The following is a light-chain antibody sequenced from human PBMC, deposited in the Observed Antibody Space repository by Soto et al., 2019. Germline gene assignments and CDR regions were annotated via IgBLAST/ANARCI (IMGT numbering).Light chain of an antibody. J-gene: IGLJ1*01. CDR3: AAWDDSLSGYV. V-gene: IGLV1-47*01. Sequence: QAVVTQPPSASGTPGQRVTLSCSGSSSNIGRNYVYWYQQLPGTAPKVLIDGNNQRPSGVPDRFSGSKSGTSASLAISGLRSEDEADYYCAAWDDSLSGYVFGTGTKLTVL. CDR2: GNN. CDR1: SSNIGRNY.